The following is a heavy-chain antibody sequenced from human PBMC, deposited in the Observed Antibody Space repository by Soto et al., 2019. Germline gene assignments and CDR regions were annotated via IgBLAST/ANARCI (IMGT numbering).Heavy chain of an antibody. V-gene: IGHV3-23*01. CDR2: ISGSGGIT. J-gene: IGHJ4*02. CDR3: ARVYSAMEYFDY. CDR1: GFTFRSYA. D-gene: IGHD2-21*01. Sequence: GGSLRLSCAASGFTFRSYAISWFRQAPGKGLEWVSAISGSGGITYYADSVKGRFTISRDSSKNTLYLQMNSLRAEDTAVYYYARVYSAMEYFDYWGKGTLV.